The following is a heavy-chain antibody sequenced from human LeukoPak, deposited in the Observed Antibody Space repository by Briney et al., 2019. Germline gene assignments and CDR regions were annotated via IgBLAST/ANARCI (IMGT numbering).Heavy chain of an antibody. Sequence: PSQTLSLTCTVSGGSISSGGSYWSWIRQSPGKGLEWIGYIYHSGSTYYNPSLKSRVTISVDRSKNQFSLKLSSVTAADTAVYYCASNIADHDYWGQGTLVTVSS. V-gene: IGHV4-30-2*06. J-gene: IGHJ4*02. D-gene: IGHD6-13*01. CDR1: GGSISSGGSY. CDR2: IYHSGST. CDR3: ASNIADHDY.